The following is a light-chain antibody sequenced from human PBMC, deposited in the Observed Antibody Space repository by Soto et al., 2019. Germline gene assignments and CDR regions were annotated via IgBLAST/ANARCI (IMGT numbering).Light chain of an antibody. V-gene: IGKV1-5*01. Sequence: DIQMTQSPSTLSASVGDRVTITCRASQSISSWLAWYQQKPGKAPKPLIYDASSLESGVTSRFSGSGSGTEFTLTISSLQPDDFATYYCQQYNSYPGTFGQGTKLEIK. CDR1: QSISSW. CDR2: DAS. J-gene: IGKJ2*01. CDR3: QQYNSYPGT.